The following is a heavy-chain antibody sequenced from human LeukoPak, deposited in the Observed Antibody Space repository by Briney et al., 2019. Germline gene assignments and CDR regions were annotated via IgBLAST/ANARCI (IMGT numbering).Heavy chain of an antibody. Sequence: SETLSLTCTVSGGSISSYYWSWIRQPPGKGLEWIGYIYYSGSTNYNPSLKSRVTISVDTSKNQFSLKLSSMTAADTAKYYCARDSGTTGEVKFDPWGQGILVTVSS. J-gene: IGHJ5*02. V-gene: IGHV4-59*12. CDR3: ARDSGTTGEVKFDP. CDR2: IYYSGST. D-gene: IGHD3-10*01. CDR1: GGSISSYY.